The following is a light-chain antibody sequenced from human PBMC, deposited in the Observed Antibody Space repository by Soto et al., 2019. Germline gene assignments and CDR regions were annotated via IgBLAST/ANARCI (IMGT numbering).Light chain of an antibody. CDR3: QQADSVPLT. V-gene: IGKV1D-12*01. CDR2: AAS. J-gene: IGKJ4*01. Sequence: DIQMTQSPASVSASVGDRVTLTCRASQDISNWLAWYQQKPGKAPKLLIYAASSLQTGVPSRFSGIGSGTDFSLTISSLQPEDFATYYCQQADSVPLTFGGGTKVEI. CDR1: QDISNW.